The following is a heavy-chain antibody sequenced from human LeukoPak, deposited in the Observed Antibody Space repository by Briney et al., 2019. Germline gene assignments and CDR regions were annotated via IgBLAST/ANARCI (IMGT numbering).Heavy chain of an antibody. CDR1: GYTFTSYD. D-gene: IGHD6-13*01. V-gene: IGHV1-8*03. CDR3: ARTEYSSSWYGTRWFDP. J-gene: IGHJ5*02. Sequence: ASVKVSCKASGYTFTSYDINWVRQATGQGLEWMGWMNPNSGNTGYAQKFQGRVTITRNTSISTAYMELSSLRSEDTAVYYCARTEYSSSWYGTRWFDPWGQGTLVTVSS. CDR2: MNPNSGNT.